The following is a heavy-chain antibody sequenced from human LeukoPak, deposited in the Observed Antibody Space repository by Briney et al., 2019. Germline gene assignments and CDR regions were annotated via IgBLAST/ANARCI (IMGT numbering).Heavy chain of an antibody. CDR1: GFTFSSYG. CDR3: ARDPSLYCGGDCNAFDI. D-gene: IGHD2-21*02. J-gene: IGHJ3*02. Sequence: GGSLRLSCAASGFTFSSYGMSWVRQAPGKGLEWVSSISSSSSYIYYADSVKGRFTISRDNAKNSLYLQMNSLRAEDTAVYYCARDPSLYCGGDCNAFDIWGQGTMVTVSS. V-gene: IGHV3-21*01. CDR2: ISSSSSYI.